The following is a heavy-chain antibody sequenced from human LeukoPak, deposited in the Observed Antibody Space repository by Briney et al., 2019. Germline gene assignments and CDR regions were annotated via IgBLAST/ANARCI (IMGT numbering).Heavy chain of an antibody. J-gene: IGHJ4*02. Sequence: ETLSLTCTVSGGSVSSGSYYWSWIRQPPGKGLEWVSGISSSGSSTYYADSVKGRFTIFRDNSKNTLYLQMNSLRVEDTAVYYCAVSSSWYHPVADYWGQGTLVTVSP. CDR2: ISSSGSST. CDR3: AVSSSWYHPVADY. D-gene: IGHD6-13*01. CDR1: GGSVSSGSYY. V-gene: IGHV3-23*01.